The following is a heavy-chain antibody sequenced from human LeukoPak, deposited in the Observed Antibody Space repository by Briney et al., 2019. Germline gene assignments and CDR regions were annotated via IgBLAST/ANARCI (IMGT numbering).Heavy chain of an antibody. CDR2: IKQDGSEK. CDR3: ANRGAVAGAPIPSFDY. V-gene: IGHV3-7*03. J-gene: IGHJ4*02. D-gene: IGHD6-19*01. Sequence: GGSLRLSCAASGFTVSSNYMNWVRQAPGKGLEWVANIKQDGSEKYYVDSVKGRFTISRDNAENSLYLQMNSLRAEDTAVYYCANRGAVAGAPIPSFDYWGQGTLVTVSS. CDR1: GFTVSSNY.